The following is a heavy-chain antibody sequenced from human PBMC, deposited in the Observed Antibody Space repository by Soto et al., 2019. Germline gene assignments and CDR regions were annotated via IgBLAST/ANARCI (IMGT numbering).Heavy chain of an antibody. CDR3: ARGRGYCSPFGRAPV. V-gene: IGHV4-59*11. D-gene: IGHD2-15*01. CDR1: GGSIGGHY. Sequence: SETLSLTCTVSGGSIGGHYWTWIRQSPGKGLKYLGYISYLDYSGSTTYSPSLRGRVTMSADTSKNQFSLTLTSVTAADTAVYYCARGRGYCSPFGRAPVWGQGILVTVSS. CDR2: ISYLDYSGST. J-gene: IGHJ4*02.